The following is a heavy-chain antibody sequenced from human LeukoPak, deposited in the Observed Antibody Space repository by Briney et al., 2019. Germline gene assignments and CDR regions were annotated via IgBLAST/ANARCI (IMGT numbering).Heavy chain of an antibody. V-gene: IGHV3-21*01. CDR1: GFTFSSYS. CDR3: ARGADYGERGDAFDI. D-gene: IGHD4-17*01. Sequence: GGSLRLSCAASGFTFSSYSMNWVRQAPGKGLEWVSSISSSSSYIYYADSVKDRFTISRDNAKNSLYLQMNSLRAEDTAVYYCARGADYGERGDAFDIWGQGTMVTVSS. CDR2: ISSSSSYI. J-gene: IGHJ3*02.